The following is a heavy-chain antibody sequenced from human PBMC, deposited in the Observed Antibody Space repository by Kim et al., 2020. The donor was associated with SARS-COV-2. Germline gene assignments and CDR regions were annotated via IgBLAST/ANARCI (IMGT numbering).Heavy chain of an antibody. J-gene: IGHJ6*02. CDR2: ISYDGSNK. CDR3: AREYYDFWSGYLPRYYYYGMDV. CDR1: GFTFSSYA. Sequence: GGSLRLSCAASGFTFSSYAMHWVRQAPGKGLEWVAVISYDGSNKYYADSVKGRFTISRDNSKNTLYLQMNSLRAEDTAVYYCAREYYDFWSGYLPRYYYYGMDVWGQGTTVTVSS. D-gene: IGHD3-3*01. V-gene: IGHV3-30-3*01.